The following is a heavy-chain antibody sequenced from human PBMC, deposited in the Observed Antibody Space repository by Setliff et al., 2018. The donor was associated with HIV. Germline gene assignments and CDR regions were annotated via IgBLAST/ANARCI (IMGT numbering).Heavy chain of an antibody. D-gene: IGHD3-3*01. J-gene: IGHJ4*02. CDR2: IYYSGST. CDR3: ARGYYNFWSGYPPLDY. CDR1: GGSISSYY. V-gene: IGHV4-59*01. Sequence: PSETLSLTCTVSGGSISSYYWSWIRQPPGKGLEWIGYIYYSGSTNYNPSLKSRVTISVDTSKNQFSLKLSSVTAADTAVYYCARGYYNFWSGYPPLDYWGQGTLFTVSS.